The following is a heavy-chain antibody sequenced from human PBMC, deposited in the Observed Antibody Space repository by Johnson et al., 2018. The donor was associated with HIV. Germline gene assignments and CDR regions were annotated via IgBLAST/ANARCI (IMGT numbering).Heavy chain of an antibody. CDR2: ISGSDFGP. CDR1: GITVSSTY. J-gene: IGHJ3*02. Sequence: VQLVESGGGLVQPGGSLRLSCAASGITVSSTYMTWVRQAPGKGLQWVSAISGSDFGPYYADSVRGRFTISRDNSKNTLYLQMNSLRAEDTAVYYCAKGLGGAFDIWGQGTMVTVSS. CDR3: AKGLGGAFDI. V-gene: IGHV3-23*04. D-gene: IGHD3-16*01.